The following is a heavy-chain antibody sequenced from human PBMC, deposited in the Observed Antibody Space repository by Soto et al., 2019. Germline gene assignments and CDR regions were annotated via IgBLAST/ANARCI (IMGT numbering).Heavy chain of an antibody. CDR1: GGTFSSYT. V-gene: IGHV1-69*02. D-gene: IGHD3-16*01. J-gene: IGHJ4*02. CDR3: ARCLGDGRDGYPLAFDY. CDR2: IIPILGIA. Sequence: QVQLVQSGAEVKKPGSSVKVSCKASGGTFSSYTISWVRQAPGQGLEWMGRIIPILGIANYAQKFQGRVTITADKSASTAYMELSSLRSEDTAVYYCARCLGDGRDGYPLAFDYWGQGTLVTVSS.